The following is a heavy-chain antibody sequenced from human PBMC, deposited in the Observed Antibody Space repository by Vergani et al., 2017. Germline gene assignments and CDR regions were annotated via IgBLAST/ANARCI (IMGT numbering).Heavy chain of an antibody. CDR3: ARDNGGYSYGYFTPYGMDV. CDR1: GGSISSGSYY. J-gene: IGHJ6*02. V-gene: IGHV4-61*02. D-gene: IGHD5-18*01. Sequence: QVQLQESGPGLVKPSQTLSLTCTVSGGSISSGSYYWSWIRQPAGKGLEWIGRIYTSGSTNYNPSLKSRVTISVDTSKNQFSLKLSSVTAADTAVYYCARDNGGYSYGYFTPYGMDVWGQGP. CDR2: IYTSGST.